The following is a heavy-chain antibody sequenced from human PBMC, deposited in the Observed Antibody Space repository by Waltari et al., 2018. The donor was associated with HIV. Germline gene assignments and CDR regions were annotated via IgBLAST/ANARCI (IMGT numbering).Heavy chain of an antibody. CDR1: GYLLANPY. V-gene: IGHV1-46*01. CDR3: ARAGLRGLIQDFDI. Sequence: LQPSTEMGKPGASVRLSCRVSGYLLANPYIHGLRQGPRQKFEWMGIINAGDGDAHSAQKFQARLTLTRDLFTGTLYLDLMSLRSDDTAVYFCARAGLRGLIQDFDIWGQGTQLIVSS. J-gene: IGHJ4*02. CDR2: INAGDGDA.